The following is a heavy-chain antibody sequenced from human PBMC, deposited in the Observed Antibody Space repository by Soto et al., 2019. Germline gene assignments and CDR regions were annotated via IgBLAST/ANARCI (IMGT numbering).Heavy chain of an antibody. J-gene: IGHJ4*02. CDR2: ISAGGSDT. Sequence: EVQLLASGGGWVQPGGSLRLSCVASGFVFSDYAMSWVRQAPGKGLEWVSAISAGGSDTYYADSVKGRFTVSRVNSKNTLDLQMNTLRAEDTAIYYCASVPIWCGSSSCYTEGFDSWGQGTLVTVSS. D-gene: IGHD2-2*01. CDR1: GFVFSDYA. CDR3: ASVPIWCGSSSCYTEGFDS. V-gene: IGHV3-23*01.